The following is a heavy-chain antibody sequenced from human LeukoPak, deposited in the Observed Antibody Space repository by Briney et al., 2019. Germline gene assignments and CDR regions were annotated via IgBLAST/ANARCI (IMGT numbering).Heavy chain of an antibody. J-gene: IGHJ4*02. V-gene: IGHV1-2*02. CDR3: AKVIEGAVTFDY. D-gene: IGHD6-19*01. CDR1: GYTFTGYY. Sequence: ASVKVSCKASGYTFTGYYIHWVRQAPGQGLEWMGWIDPGTGGTHYSQKFEGRVTMTRDTSISTAYMELSRLRSDDTALYYCAKVIEGAVTFDYWGQGTLVTVSS. CDR2: IDPGTGGT.